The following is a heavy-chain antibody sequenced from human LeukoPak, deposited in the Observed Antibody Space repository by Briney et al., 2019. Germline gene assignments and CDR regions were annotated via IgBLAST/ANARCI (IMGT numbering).Heavy chain of an antibody. Sequence: PGGSLRLSCAASGFTVNSNYMSWVRQAPGKGLEWVSVFYSGGSTYYADSVKGRFTISRDNSKNTLYLQMNSLRAEDTAVYYCARQHDRYYFDYWGQGTLVTVSS. V-gene: IGHV3-66*02. J-gene: IGHJ4*02. CDR3: ARQHDRYYFDY. D-gene: IGHD1-14*01. CDR1: GFTVNSNY. CDR2: FYSGGST.